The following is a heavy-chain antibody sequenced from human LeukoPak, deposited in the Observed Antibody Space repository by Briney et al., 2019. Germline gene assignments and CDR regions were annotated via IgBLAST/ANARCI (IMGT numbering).Heavy chain of an antibody. J-gene: IGHJ3*02. CDR3: ARCNYYDSSGYYCDAFDI. D-gene: IGHD3-22*01. Sequence: GASVKVSCKASGGTFSSYGISWVRQAPGQGLEWMGGIIPIFGTANYAQKFQGRVTITADKSTSTAYMELSSLRSEDTAVYYCARCNYYDSSGYYCDAFDIWGQGTMVTVSS. CDR2: IIPIFGTA. CDR1: GGTFSSYG. V-gene: IGHV1-69*06.